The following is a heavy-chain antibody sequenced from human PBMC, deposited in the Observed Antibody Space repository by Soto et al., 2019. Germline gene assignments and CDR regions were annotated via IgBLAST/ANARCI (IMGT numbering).Heavy chain of an antibody. CDR1: GGSITSGAYS. V-gene: IGHV4-30-2*01. CDR3: ARGIWNIEEMIYGFYFDP. J-gene: IGHJ5*02. D-gene: IGHD2-8*01. Sequence: SQTLSLTCAVSGGSITSGAYSWSWILQPPGKFLEWLGYISQSGATYYNPSLERRLTISMDTSKNAFSLNLSSVTADDTAVYYCARGIWNIEEMIYGFYFDPWGPGTLVTVSS. CDR2: ISQSGAT.